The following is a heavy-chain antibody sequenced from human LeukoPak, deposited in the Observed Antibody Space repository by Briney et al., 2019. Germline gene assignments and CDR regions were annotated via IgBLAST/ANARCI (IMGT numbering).Heavy chain of an antibody. CDR3: AGGRATSYFDY. CDR1: GFTFRSHG. Sequence: GGSLRLSYAASGFTFRSHGMHWVRQAPGKGLEWVAFIWYDGSNKYYTDSVKGRFTISRDNSKNTLYLQMNSLSAEDTAVYYCAGGRATSYFDYWGQGALVTISS. J-gene: IGHJ4*02. CDR2: IWYDGSNK. V-gene: IGHV3-33*01. D-gene: IGHD1-26*01.